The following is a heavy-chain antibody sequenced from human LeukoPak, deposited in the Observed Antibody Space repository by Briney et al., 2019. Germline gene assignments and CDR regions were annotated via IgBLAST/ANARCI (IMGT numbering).Heavy chain of an antibody. Sequence: VASVKVSCKASGGTFSSYAISWVRQAPGQGLEWMGRIIPILGIANYAQKFQGRVTITADKSTSTAYMELSSLRSEDTAVYYCARQGNYYYYYMDVWGKGTTVTVSS. CDR3: ARQGNYYYYYMDV. V-gene: IGHV1-69*04. CDR1: GGTFSSYA. J-gene: IGHJ6*03. D-gene: IGHD3-10*01. CDR2: IIPILGIA.